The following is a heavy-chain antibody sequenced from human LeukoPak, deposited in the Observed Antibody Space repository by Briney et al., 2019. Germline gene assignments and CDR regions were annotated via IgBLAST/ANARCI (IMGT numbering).Heavy chain of an antibody. D-gene: IGHD2-2*01. Sequence: GGSLRLSCAASGFTFSSYSMNWVRRAPGKGLEWVSSTSSSSSYIYYADSVKGRFTISRDNAKNSLYLQMNSLRAEDTAVYYCAREDCSSTSCYADGMDVWGQGTTVTVSS. V-gene: IGHV3-21*01. CDR1: GFTFSSYS. CDR2: TSSSSSYI. CDR3: AREDCSSTSCYADGMDV. J-gene: IGHJ6*02.